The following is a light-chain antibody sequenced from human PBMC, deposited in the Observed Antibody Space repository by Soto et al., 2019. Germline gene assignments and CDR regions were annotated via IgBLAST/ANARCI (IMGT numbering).Light chain of an antibody. CDR1: QDINNY. J-gene: IGKJ5*01. V-gene: IGKV1-33*01. CDR3: QQFDDLTFI. CDR2: DAS. Sequence: DIKLTQSPSSLSASVGDRVTITCQASQDINNYLNWYQQKPGKAPKLLIYDASDLEIGVPSRFSGSGSGTDFTLTISSLQPEDIATYYCQQFDDLTFIFGQGTRLEI.